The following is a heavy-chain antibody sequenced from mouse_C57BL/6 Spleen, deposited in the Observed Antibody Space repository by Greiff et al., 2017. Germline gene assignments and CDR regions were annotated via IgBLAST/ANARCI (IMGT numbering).Heavy chain of an antibody. J-gene: IGHJ2*01. CDR2: IYPGDGDT. Sequence: QVQLQQSGPELVKPGASVKISCKASGYAFSSSWMNWVKQRPGKGLEWIGRIYPGDGDTTYNGKFKGKATLTADKSSSTAYMQRSSLTSEDSAVYFCASGGSSYKGYFDYWGQGTTLTVSS. V-gene: IGHV1-82*01. CDR1: GYAFSSSW. CDR3: ASGGSSYKGYFDY. D-gene: IGHD1-1*01.